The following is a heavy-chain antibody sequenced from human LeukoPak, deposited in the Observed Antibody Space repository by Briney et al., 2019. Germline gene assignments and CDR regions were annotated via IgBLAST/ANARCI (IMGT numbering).Heavy chain of an antibody. Sequence: SETLSLTCAVYGGPFSGYYWSWIRQPPGKGLEWIGEINHSGSTNYNPSLKSRVTISVDTSKNQFSLKLSSVTAADTAVYYCARSLNYYYYMDVWGKGTTVTVSS. CDR3: ARSLNYYYYMDV. CDR2: INHSGST. CDR1: GGPFSGYY. J-gene: IGHJ6*03. V-gene: IGHV4-34*01.